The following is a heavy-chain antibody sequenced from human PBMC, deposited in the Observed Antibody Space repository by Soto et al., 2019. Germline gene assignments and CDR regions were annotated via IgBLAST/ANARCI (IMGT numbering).Heavy chain of an antibody. V-gene: IGHV1-69*02. CDR2: IIPILGIA. D-gene: IGHD2-15*01. CDR3: VTLVVVAAPFDY. Sequence: QVQLVQSGAEVKKPGSSVKVSCKASGGTFSSYTISWVRQAPGQGLEWMGRIIPILGIANYAQKFQGRVTITADKSTSTAYMELSSLRSEDTAVYYCVTLVVVAAPFDYWGQGTLVTVSS. CDR1: GGTFSSYT. J-gene: IGHJ4*02.